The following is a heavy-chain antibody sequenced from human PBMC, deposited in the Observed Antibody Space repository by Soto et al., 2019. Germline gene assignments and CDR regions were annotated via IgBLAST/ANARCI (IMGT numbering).Heavy chain of an antibody. CDR3: GRPGGDFVPPSDY. Sequence: PSETLSLTCTVSGASIDSSAYYWAWIRQPPGKGLEWIGSIFYSGTAYYNPSLAGRVTMSVDTSKNQFSLNLNSVTAADTAVYFCGRPGGDFVPPSDYWGPGTLVTVSS. J-gene: IGHJ4*02. CDR2: IFYSGTA. V-gene: IGHV4-39*01. D-gene: IGHD2-21*02. CDR1: GASIDSSAYY.